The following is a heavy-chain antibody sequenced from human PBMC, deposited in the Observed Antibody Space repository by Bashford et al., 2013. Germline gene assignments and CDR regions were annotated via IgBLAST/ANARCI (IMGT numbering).Heavy chain of an antibody. CDR3: AKYTSGWYSPFDY. CDR2: VNPDNGGT. V-gene: IGHV1-2*02. CDR1: GYTSTSYS. J-gene: IGHJ4*02. D-gene: IGHD6-19*01. Sequence: ASVKVSCKASGYTSTSYSMHWVRQAPGQGLEWMGWVNPDNGGTNYAAKFQGRVTMTRDTSITTVYMELSGLISDDTAVYYCAKYTSGWYSPFDYWGQGTLVTVSS.